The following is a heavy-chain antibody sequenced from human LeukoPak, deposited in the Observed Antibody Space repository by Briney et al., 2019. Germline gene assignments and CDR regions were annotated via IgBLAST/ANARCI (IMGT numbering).Heavy chain of an antibody. CDR1: GFTFSSYS. Sequence: PGGSLRLSCAASGFTFSSYSMNWVRQAPGKGLEWVSSISSSSSYIYYADSVKGRLTISRDNAKNSLYLQMNSLRAEDTAVYYCARVSDYGDYDWGQGTLDTVSS. V-gene: IGHV3-21*01. D-gene: IGHD4-17*01. CDR3: ARVSDYGDYD. J-gene: IGHJ4*02. CDR2: ISSSSSYI.